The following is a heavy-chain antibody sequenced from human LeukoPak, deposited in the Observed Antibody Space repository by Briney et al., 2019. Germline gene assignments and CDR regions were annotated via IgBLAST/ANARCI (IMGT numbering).Heavy chain of an antibody. CDR2: INPSGGST. CDR1: GYTFTSYD. V-gene: IGHV1-46*01. J-gene: IGHJ6*02. Sequence: ASVKVSCKASGYTFTSYDISWVRQAPGQGLEWMGIINPSGGSTSYAQKFQGRVTMTRDTSTSTVYMELSSLRSEDTAVYYCARETAVAGHYYCYYGMDVWGQGTTVTVSS. D-gene: IGHD6-19*01. CDR3: ARETAVAGHYYCYYGMDV.